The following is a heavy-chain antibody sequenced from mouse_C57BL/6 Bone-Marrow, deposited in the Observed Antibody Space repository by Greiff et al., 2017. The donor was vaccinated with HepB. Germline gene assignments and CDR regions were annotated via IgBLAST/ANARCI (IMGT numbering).Heavy chain of an antibody. Sequence: VHVKQSGAELVRPGASVKLSCTASGFNIKDDYMHWVKQRPEQGLEWIGWIDPENGDTEYASKFQGKATITADTSSNTAYLQLSSLTSEDTAVYYCTTTAQDYAMDYWGQGTSVTVSS. CDR2: IDPENGDT. CDR1: GFNIKDDY. CDR3: TTTAQDYAMDY. J-gene: IGHJ4*01. V-gene: IGHV14-4*01. D-gene: IGHD3-2*02.